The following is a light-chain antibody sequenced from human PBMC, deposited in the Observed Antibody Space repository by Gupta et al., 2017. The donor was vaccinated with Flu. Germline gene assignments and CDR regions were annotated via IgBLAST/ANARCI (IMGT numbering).Light chain of an antibody. CDR3: SSHTVSDTFV. Sequence: QSALTQPPSASGSPGQSITISCTGTSSDIGSYKYVSWHQQHAGKAPKLIIYEVTKRPSGVPDRFSGSKSGHTASLTVSGLQAEDDGDYYCSSHTVSDTFVFGTGTAVTVL. CDR1: SSDIGSYKY. J-gene: IGLJ1*01. CDR2: EVT. V-gene: IGLV2-8*01.